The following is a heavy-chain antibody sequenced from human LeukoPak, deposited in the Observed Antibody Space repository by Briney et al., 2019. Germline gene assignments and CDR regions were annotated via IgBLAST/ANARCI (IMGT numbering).Heavy chain of an antibody. V-gene: IGHV1-3*04. D-gene: IGHD2-21*02. Sequence: ASVKVSCKASGYTFTSYAIHWVRQAPGQRLECMGWINTGNGNTKYSQKFQGRVTITRDTSASTAYMDLSSLRSEDTAVYYCARNTETAIPLPYYFDYWGQGTLVTVSS. J-gene: IGHJ4*02. CDR1: GYTFTSYA. CDR2: INTGNGNT. CDR3: ARNTETAIPLPYYFDY.